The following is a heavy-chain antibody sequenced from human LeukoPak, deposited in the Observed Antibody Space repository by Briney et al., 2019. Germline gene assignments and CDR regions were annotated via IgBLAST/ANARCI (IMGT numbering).Heavy chain of an antibody. Sequence: GRSLRLSCAASGFTFSSYAMHWVRQAPGKVLEWVAVISYDGSNKYYADSVKGRFTISRDNSKNTLYLQMNSLRAEDTAVYYCARALYGYGGWFDPWGQGTLVTVSS. J-gene: IGHJ5*02. CDR3: ARALYGYGGWFDP. CDR2: ISYDGSNK. V-gene: IGHV3-30-3*01. CDR1: GFTFSSYA. D-gene: IGHD5-18*01.